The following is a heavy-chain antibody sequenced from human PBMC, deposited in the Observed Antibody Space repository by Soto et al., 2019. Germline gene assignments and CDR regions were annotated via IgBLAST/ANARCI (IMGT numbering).Heavy chain of an antibody. V-gene: IGHV3-23*01. CDR1: GFTFSSYA. Sequence: EVQLLESGGGLVQPGGSLRLSCAASGFTFSSYAMSWVRQAPGKGLEWVSAISGSGGSTYYADSVKGRFTISRDNSKNTLDLQMNRLRAEDTAVYYCEKEGDYDFWSGHDYFDYWGQGTLVTVSS. CDR3: EKEGDYDFWSGHDYFDY. D-gene: IGHD3-3*01. J-gene: IGHJ4*02. CDR2: ISGSGGST.